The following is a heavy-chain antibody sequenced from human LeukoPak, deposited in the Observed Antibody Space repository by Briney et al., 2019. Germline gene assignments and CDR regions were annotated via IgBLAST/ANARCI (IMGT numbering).Heavy chain of an antibody. D-gene: IGHD6-6*01. CDR2: ISSSGSSI. V-gene: IGHV3-21*01. CDR1: GFSFSSHG. J-gene: IGHJ3*02. Sequence: GGTLRLSCAGSGFSFSSHGMNWVRQAPGKGLEWVSTISSSGSSIFYAASVKGRFTISRDNARNSLYLQMNSLRAEDTAVYYCGSLDSREDSSSRWGPLDIWGQGTMVTVSS. CDR3: GSLDSREDSSSRWGPLDI.